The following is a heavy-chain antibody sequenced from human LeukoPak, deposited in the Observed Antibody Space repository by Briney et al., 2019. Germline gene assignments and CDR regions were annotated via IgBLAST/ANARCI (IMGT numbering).Heavy chain of an antibody. CDR2: ISPYNANT. CDR3: ARSNSGSYYHFDY. CDR1: GYTFTSYG. V-gene: IGHV1-18*01. J-gene: IGHJ4*02. Sequence: GASVKVSCKASGYTFTSYGISWVRQAPGQGLEWMGWISPYNANTKYAQKFQGRVTMTTDTSTSTAYMELRGLTSDDTAVYYCARSNSGSYYHFDYWGQGTLVTVSS. D-gene: IGHD1-26*01.